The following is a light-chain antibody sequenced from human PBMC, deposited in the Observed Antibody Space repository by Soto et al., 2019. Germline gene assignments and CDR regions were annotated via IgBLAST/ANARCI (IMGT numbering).Light chain of an antibody. CDR3: QQYNTWLPVT. Sequence: EKVMTQQPATLSGFEGEGGSLSSRASQSVSSNLAWYQQKPGQAPRLLIYGASTRATGVPARFSGSGSGTEFTLTISSLQSEDFPVYYCQQYNTWLPVTFGQGTRLEI. CDR2: GAS. J-gene: IGKJ5*01. CDR1: QSVSSN. V-gene: IGKV3-15*01.